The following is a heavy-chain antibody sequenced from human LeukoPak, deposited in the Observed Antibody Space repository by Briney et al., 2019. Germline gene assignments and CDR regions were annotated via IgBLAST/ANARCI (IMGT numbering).Heavy chain of an antibody. CDR3: ARDAAIVVVPAAMPLDY. V-gene: IGHV3-23*01. CDR2: ISGSGGST. J-gene: IGHJ4*02. CDR1: GFTFSSYA. D-gene: IGHD2-2*01. Sequence: GGSLRLSCAASGFTFSSYAMSWVRQAPGKGLEWVSAISGSGGSTYYADSVKGRFTISRDNAKNSLYLQMNSLRAEDTAVYYCARDAAIVVVPAAMPLDYWGQGTLVTVSS.